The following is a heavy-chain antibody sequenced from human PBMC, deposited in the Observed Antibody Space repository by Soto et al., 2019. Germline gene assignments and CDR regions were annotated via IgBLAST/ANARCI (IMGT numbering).Heavy chain of an antibody. Sequence: SETLSLPCTVHGDSSRSSHFSCIRQPPGKGPEWIGYFFYSGRTNYNPHLKGPVPISVDTSKNPSSLKLNSLTDADTGVYDCAREGNPSNDYWGQGTLETVSS. V-gene: IGHV4-59*01. CDR1: GDSSRSSH. CDR3: AREGNPSNDY. J-gene: IGHJ4*02. CDR2: FFYSGRT.